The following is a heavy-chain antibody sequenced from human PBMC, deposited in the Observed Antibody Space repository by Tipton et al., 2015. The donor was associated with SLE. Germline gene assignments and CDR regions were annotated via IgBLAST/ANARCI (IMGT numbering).Heavy chain of an antibody. CDR2: INHSGST. CDR1: GGSISSGGYS. J-gene: IGHJ6*03. D-gene: IGHD2-2*01. CDR3: ARGGGRCSSTSCYPLYYYYYMDV. V-gene: IGHV4-30-2*01. Sequence: TLSLTCTVSGGSISSGGYSWNWIRQPPGEGLEWIGEINHSGSTNYNPSLKSRVTISVDTSKNQFSLKVSSVTAADTAVYYCARGGGRCSSTSCYPLYYYYYMDVWGKGTTVTVSS.